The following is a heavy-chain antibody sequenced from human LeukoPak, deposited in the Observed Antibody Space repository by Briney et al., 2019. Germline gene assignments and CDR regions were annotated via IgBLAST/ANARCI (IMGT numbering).Heavy chain of an antibody. V-gene: IGHV3-74*01. CDR3: ARAPSEIGGYYPEYFRH. CDR1: GFTFSTHW. CDR2: IKSDGST. J-gene: IGHJ1*01. D-gene: IGHD3-22*01. Sequence: PGGSLRLSCATSGFTFSTHWMHWVRQAPGKGLVWVSRIKSDGSTNYADSVKGRVTISRDNAKNTLSLQMNSLRPEDTGVYYCARAPSEIGGYYPEYFRHWGQGTLVTVSS.